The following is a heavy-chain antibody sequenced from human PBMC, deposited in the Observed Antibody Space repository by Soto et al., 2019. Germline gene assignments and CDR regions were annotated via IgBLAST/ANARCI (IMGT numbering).Heavy chain of an antibody. CDR2: ISSSSSYI. Sequence: EVQLVESGGGLVKPGGSLRLSCAASGFTFSSYSMNLVRQAPGKGLEWVSSISSSSSYIYYADSVKGRFTISRDNAKNSLYLQMNSLRAEDTAVYYCARSGYSGYERIYSFDYWGQGTLVTVSS. CDR1: GFTFSSYS. V-gene: IGHV3-21*01. J-gene: IGHJ4*02. CDR3: ARSGYSGYERIYSFDY. D-gene: IGHD5-12*01.